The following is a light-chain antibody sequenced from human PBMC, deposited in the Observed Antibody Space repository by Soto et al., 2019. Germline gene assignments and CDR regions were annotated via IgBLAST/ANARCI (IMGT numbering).Light chain of an antibody. J-gene: IGKJ5*01. Sequence: EIVLTQSPATLSLSPGERATLSCRASQSVSSYLAWYQQKPGQAPRLLIYDASNRATGIPARFSSSGSGTDFTPTISSLEPEDFAVYYCQQRSNWPPTFGQGTRLEIK. CDR2: DAS. CDR1: QSVSSY. V-gene: IGKV3-11*01. CDR3: QQRSNWPPT.